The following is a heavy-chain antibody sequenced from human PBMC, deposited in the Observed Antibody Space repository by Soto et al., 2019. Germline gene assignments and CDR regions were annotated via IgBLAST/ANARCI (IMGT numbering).Heavy chain of an antibody. CDR1: GGTFSSYS. CDR3: ARPFQSWPGGWYFDL. CDR2: IIPIFGTA. Sequence: QVQLVQSGAEVKKPGSSVKVSCKASGGTFSSYSINWVRQAPGQGFEWMGGIIPIFGTANYAQKFQGRVTLTADESTSTAHMELSSLRNEDTAVYYCARPFQSWPGGWYFDLWGRGTLVPVSS. D-gene: IGHD3-16*01. J-gene: IGHJ2*01. V-gene: IGHV1-69*01.